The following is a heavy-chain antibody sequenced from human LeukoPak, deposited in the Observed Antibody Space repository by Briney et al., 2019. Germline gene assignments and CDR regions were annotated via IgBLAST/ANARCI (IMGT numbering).Heavy chain of an antibody. D-gene: IGHD3-10*01. J-gene: IGHJ6*03. CDR3: ARFSYGSGSWYYYYYMDV. CDR1: GFTFSSYA. CDR2: ISSSGSTI. V-gene: IGHV3-48*03. Sequence: GGSLRLSCAASGFTFSSYAMHWVRQAPGKGLEWVSYISSSGSTIYYADSVKGRFTISRHNAKNSLYLQMNSLRAEDTAVYYCARFSYGSGSWYYYYYMDVWGKGTTVTISS.